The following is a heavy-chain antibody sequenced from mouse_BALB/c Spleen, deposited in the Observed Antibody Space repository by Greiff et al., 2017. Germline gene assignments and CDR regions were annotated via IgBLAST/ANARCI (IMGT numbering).Heavy chain of an antibody. V-gene: IGHV1-20*02. D-gene: IGHD1-1*01. CDR1: GYSFTGYF. CDR2: INPYNGDT. J-gene: IGHJ4*01. CDR3: ARVYYGSSYDYYAMDY. Sequence: VQLQQSGPELVKPGASVKISCKASGYSFTGYFMNWVMQSHGKSLEWIGRINPYNGDTFYNQKFKGKATLTVDKSSSTAHMELRSLASEDSAVYYCARVYYGSSYDYYAMDYWGQGTSVTVSS.